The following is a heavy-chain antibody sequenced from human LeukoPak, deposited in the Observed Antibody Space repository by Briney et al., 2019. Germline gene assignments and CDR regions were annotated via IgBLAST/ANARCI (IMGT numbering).Heavy chain of an antibody. CDR3: TRHFVSPQTENWFDP. J-gene: IGHJ5*02. CDR1: GFTFSGSA. Sequence: PGGSLRLSCAASGFTFSGSAMHWVRQASGKGLEWVGRIRSKANSYATAYAASVKGRFTISGDDSKNTAYLQMNSLKTEDTAVYYCTRHFVSPQTENWFDPWGQGTLVTVSS. V-gene: IGHV3-73*01. D-gene: IGHD2-21*02. CDR2: IRSKANSYAT.